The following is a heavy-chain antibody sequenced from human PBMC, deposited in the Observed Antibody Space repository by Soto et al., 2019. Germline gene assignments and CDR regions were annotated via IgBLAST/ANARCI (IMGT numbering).Heavy chain of an antibody. Sequence: PGWSLRLSCASSVFSFVTYALSWVRQPPGKGLEWVSTISGSDGKTFYADSVKGRFSISRDTSQSTLYLQMNSLRADDTAIYYCARWSYLDYWGQGTRVTVSS. J-gene: IGHJ4*02. D-gene: IGHD3-3*01. CDR2: ISGSDGKT. CDR3: ARWSYLDY. CDR1: VFSFVTYA. V-gene: IGHV3-23*01.